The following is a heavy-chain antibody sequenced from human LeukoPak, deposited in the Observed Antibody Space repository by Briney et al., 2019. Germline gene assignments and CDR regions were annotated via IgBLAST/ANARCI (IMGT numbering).Heavy chain of an antibody. V-gene: IGHV1-69*02. J-gene: IGHJ4*02. Sequence: GSSVKVSCKASGGTFSSYTISWLRQAPGQGLEWMGRIIPILGIANYAQKFQGRVTITADKSTSTAYMELSSLRSEDTAVYYCARCRSSTSCYFLDYWGQGTLVTVSS. CDR1: GGTFSSYT. CDR3: ARCRSSTSCYFLDY. CDR2: IIPILGIA. D-gene: IGHD2-2*01.